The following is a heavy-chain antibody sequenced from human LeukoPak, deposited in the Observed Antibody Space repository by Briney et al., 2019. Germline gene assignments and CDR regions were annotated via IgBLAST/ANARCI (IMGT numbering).Heavy chain of an antibody. CDR1: GFTFDDYG. CDR2: INWNGGST. Sequence: GGSLRLSCVASGFTFDDYGMSWVRQAPGKGLEWVSGINWNGGSTGYADSVKGRFTISRDNANNSLYLQMNSLRAEDTALYYCARDKLGSSNDWGQGTLVTVSS. CDR3: ARDKLGSSND. J-gene: IGHJ4*02. V-gene: IGHV3-20*04. D-gene: IGHD6-13*01.